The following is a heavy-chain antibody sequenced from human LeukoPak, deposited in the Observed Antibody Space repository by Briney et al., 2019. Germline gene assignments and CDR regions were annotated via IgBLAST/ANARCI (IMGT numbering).Heavy chain of an antibody. CDR3: ARGHYCGSTSCYAFDY. CDR1: GFTFGTYD. CDR2: ISSDGSST. J-gene: IGHJ4*02. V-gene: IGHV3-64*01. D-gene: IGHD2-2*01. Sequence: GGSLRLSCAASGFTFGTYDMHWVRQAPGKGLEYVSSISSDGSSTYYAKSVKGRFTISRDISKNTLYLQMGSLRAEDMAVYYCARGHYCGSTSCYAFDYWGQGTLVTVSS.